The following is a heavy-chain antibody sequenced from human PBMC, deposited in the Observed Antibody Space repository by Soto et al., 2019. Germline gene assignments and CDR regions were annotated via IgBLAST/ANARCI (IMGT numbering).Heavy chain of an antibody. CDR3: ARVHCSAGTCLDGLDF. Sequence: PXQALSLPSVISGDSVSSKGACCNLIRHSPSRGLQWLGRIYYRSKWFHDYAASVESRMAINPDTSRNQFSLQLNYVTPEDTAVYYCARVHCSAGTCLDGLDFWGQGTTVTVSS. V-gene: IGHV6-1*01. CDR1: GDSVSSKGAC. J-gene: IGHJ6*02. CDR2: IYYRSKWFH. D-gene: IGHD2-15*01.